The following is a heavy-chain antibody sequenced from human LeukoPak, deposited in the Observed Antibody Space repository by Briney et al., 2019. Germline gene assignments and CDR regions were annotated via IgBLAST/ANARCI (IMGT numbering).Heavy chain of an antibody. D-gene: IGHD3-16*01. Sequence: GASVKVSCKASGYTFTSYGISWVRQAPGQGLEWMGWISAYNGNTNYAQKLQGRVTITADKSTSTAYMEMSSLRSEDTAVYYCARDSGGGSYWGQGTLVTVSS. CDR2: ISAYNGNT. J-gene: IGHJ4*02. CDR3: ARDSGGGSY. V-gene: IGHV1-18*01. CDR1: GYTFTSYG.